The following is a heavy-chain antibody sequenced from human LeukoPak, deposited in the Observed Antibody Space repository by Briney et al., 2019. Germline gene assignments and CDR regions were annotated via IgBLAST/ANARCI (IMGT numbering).Heavy chain of an antibody. D-gene: IGHD2-2*01. CDR3: AKGRDTRGGLLDSFDI. Sequence: GGSLRLSCAASGFTFSSYEMNWVRQAPGKGLEWVSYISSSGSTIYYADSVKGRFTISRDNSKNTLYLQMNSLRAEDTAVYYCAKGRDTRGGLLDSFDIWGQGTMVTVSS. J-gene: IGHJ3*02. V-gene: IGHV3-48*03. CDR1: GFTFSSYE. CDR2: ISSSGSTI.